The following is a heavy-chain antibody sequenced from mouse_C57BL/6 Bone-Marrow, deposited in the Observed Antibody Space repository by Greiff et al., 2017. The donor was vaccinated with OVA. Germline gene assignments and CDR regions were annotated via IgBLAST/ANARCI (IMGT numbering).Heavy chain of an antibody. CDR2: IYPGSGST. V-gene: IGHV1-76*01. D-gene: IGHD1-1*01. J-gene: IGHJ2*01. Sequence: QVQLLQPGAELVRPGASVKLSCKASGYTFTGYYINWVKQRPGQGLEWIGRIYPGSGSTNYNEKFKGKATLTVEKSSSTAYMQLSSLTSEDSAVYCCECNTVVGGYFDYWGQGTTLTVSS. CDR3: ECNTVVGGYFDY. CDR1: GYTFTGYY.